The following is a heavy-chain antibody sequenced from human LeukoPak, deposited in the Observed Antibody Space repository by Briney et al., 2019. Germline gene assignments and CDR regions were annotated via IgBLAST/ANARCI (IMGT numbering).Heavy chain of an antibody. CDR3: ARDRVAGWFDL. V-gene: IGHV4-31*03. Sequence: SQTLSLTCTVSAGSISSGAYYWSCIRPPPGKGLEWIGYIYDSGSTYYNPSLKSRVTISVDTSKNLFSLRLNSVTAADTAVYYCARDRVAGWFDLWGQGTLVTVSS. CDR1: AGSISSGAYY. J-gene: IGHJ5*02. CDR2: IYDSGST. D-gene: IGHD3-10*01.